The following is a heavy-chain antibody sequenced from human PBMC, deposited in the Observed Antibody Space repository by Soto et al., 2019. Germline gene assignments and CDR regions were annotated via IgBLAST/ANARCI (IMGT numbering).Heavy chain of an antibody. J-gene: IGHJ6*02. CDR1: GYTFIGYY. V-gene: IGHV1-2*04. Sequence: QVQLVQSGAEVKKPGASVNISCKASGYTFIGYYMNWVRQAPGQGLEWMGWINPSTGGAHSAQKFQGWVTMTSDRSSSTAYVELRGLKSDDSAVYYCARASGRDYSYGMGVWGQGTTVIVSS. CDR3: ARASGRDYSYGMGV. CDR2: INPSTGGA.